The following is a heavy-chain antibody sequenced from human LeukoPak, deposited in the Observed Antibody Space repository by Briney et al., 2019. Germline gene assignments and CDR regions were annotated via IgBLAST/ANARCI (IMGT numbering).Heavy chain of an antibody. D-gene: IGHD2-21*01. J-gene: IGHJ6*03. V-gene: IGHV4-59*01. Sequence: SETLSLTXTVSGASISSSYWTWIRQPPGKGLECIGYVSYRGNTDYNPSLKSRVTISVDTSKNQFSLKLSSVTAADTAVYYCARGAQSALFRDDYYMDAWGKGATVTVSS. CDR1: GASISSSY. CDR2: VSYRGNT. CDR3: ARGAQSALFRDDYYMDA.